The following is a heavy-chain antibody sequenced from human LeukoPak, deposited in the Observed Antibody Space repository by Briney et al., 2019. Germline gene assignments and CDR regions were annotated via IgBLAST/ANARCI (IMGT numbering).Heavy chain of an antibody. CDR1: GFTFSSYA. D-gene: IGHD3-10*01. V-gene: IGHV3-23*01. CDR3: AKDGVLLWFGLPDY. J-gene: IGHJ4*02. CDR2: ITDSGGST. Sequence: GGSLRLSCAASGFTFSSYAISWVRQAPGKGLEWVSAITDSGGSTYYADSVKGRFTISRDNSKNTLYLQMNSLRAEDTAVYYCAKDGVLLWFGLPDYWGQGTLVTVSS.